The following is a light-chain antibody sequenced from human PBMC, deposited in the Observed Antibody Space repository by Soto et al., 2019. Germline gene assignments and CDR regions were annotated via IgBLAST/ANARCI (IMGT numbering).Light chain of an antibody. CDR2: EVI. V-gene: IGLV2-14*01. Sequence: QSVLTQPASVSGSPGQSITISCTGTSSDVGGYEYVSWYQQYPGKAPKLMIYEVIDRPAGAPRRFSGSKSGNTASLTITGLQAEDEADYYCSSFVGGDSFDVIFGGGTKVTVL. CDR3: SSFVGGDSFDVI. CDR1: SSDVGGYEY. J-gene: IGLJ2*01.